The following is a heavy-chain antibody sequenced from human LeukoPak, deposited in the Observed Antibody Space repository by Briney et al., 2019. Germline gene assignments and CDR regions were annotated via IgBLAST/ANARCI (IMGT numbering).Heavy chain of an antibody. J-gene: IGHJ4*02. D-gene: IGHD1-26*01. CDR1: GGSISSGDYY. Sequence: SETLSLTCTVSGGSISSGDYYWSWIRQPPGKGLEWIGYIYYSGSTYYNPSLKSRVTISVDMYKNQFSLKLSSVTAADTAVYYCAIRYSGRYYSDYWGQGTLVTVSS. CDR3: AIRYSGRYYSDY. CDR2: IYYSGST. V-gene: IGHV4-30-4*01.